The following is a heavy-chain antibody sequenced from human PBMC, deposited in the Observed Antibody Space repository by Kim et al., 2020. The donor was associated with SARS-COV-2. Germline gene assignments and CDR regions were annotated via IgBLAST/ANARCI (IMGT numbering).Heavy chain of an antibody. V-gene: IGHV4-34*01. CDR1: GGSFSGYY. Sequence: SETLSLTCAVYGGSFSGYYWSWIRQPPGKGLEWIGEINHSGSTNYNPSLKSRVTISVDTSKNQFSLKLSSVTAADTAVYYCARGDAPADHWFHSWGQVTL. CDR2: INHSGST. J-gene: IGHJ5*01. CDR3: ARGDAPADHWFHS. D-gene: IGHD2-2*01.